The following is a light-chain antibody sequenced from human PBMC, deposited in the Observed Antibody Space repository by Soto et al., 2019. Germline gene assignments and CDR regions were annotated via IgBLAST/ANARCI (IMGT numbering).Light chain of an antibody. CDR2: GAS. J-gene: IGKJ1*01. V-gene: IGKV3-15*01. CDR1: QSISIN. Sequence: EIVVTQSPATLSVSPGERVTLSCRASQSISINLAWYQRKPGQSPRLLFSGASTRATGVPVRFSGSGSGTEFTLSINSLQSEDFAVYYCQQHNNWPRTFGQGTKVNIK. CDR3: QQHNNWPRT.